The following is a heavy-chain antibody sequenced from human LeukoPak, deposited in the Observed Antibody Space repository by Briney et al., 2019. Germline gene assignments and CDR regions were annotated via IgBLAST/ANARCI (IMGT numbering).Heavy chain of an antibody. J-gene: IGHJ5*02. CDR3: ARGWVTNNNWFDP. CDR2: INSGSSSI. V-gene: IGHV3-21*01. CDR1: GFTFSSYS. Sequence: PGGSLRLSCAASGFTFSSYSMNWVRQAPGKGLEWVSSINSGSSSIYYADSVKGRFTISRDNAKNSLYLPMNSLRAEDTAVYYCARGWVTNNNWFDPWGQGTLVTVSS. D-gene: IGHD2-21*02.